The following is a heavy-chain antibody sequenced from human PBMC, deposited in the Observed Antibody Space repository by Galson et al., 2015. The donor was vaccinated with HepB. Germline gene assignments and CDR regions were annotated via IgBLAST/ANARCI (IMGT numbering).Heavy chain of an antibody. V-gene: IGHV1-8*01. CDR3: ARGRGVIVVVPGHDAFDI. J-gene: IGHJ3*02. CDR1: GYTFTSYD. CDR2: MNPNSGNT. Sequence: SVKVSCKASGYTFTSYDINWVRQATGQGLEWMGWMNPNSGNTGYAQKFQGRVTMTRNTSISTAYMELSSLRSEDTAVYYCARGRGVIVVVPGHDAFDIWGQGTMVTVSS. D-gene: IGHD3-22*01.